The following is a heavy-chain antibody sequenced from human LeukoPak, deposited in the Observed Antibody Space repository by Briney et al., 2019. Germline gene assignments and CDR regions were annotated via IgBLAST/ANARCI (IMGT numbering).Heavy chain of an antibody. Sequence: GGSLRLSCAASGFSFSSYWMSWVRQAPGKGLEWVANIKQDGSEKYYVDSVKGRFTISRDNAQNSLYLQMNSLRAEDTAVYYCVRDLAGPPQEAFDIWGQGTMVTVSS. CDR2: IKQDGSEK. CDR3: VRDLAGPPQEAFDI. V-gene: IGHV3-7*01. CDR1: GFSFSSYW. J-gene: IGHJ3*02.